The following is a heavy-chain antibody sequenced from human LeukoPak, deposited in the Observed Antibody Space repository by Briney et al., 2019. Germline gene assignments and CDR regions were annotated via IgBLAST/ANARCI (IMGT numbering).Heavy chain of an antibody. CDR3: ASEGYGGNSDAFDS. V-gene: IGHV3-48*03. CDR2: INSGGSII. Sequence: GGSLRLSCAASGFTFSNYEMNWLRQAPGKGLEGVSYINSGGSIIYYTDSVKGRFTISRDDAKNSLYLQMNSLRAEDTAVYYCASEGYGGNSDAFDSWGQGTMATVSS. CDR1: GFTFSNYE. J-gene: IGHJ3*02. D-gene: IGHD4-23*01.